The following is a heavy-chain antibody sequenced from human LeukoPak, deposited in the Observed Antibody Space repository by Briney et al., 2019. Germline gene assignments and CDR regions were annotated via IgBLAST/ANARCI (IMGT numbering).Heavy chain of an antibody. J-gene: IGHJ4*02. CDR3: ARGPAVVAATSYFDY. D-gene: IGHD2-15*01. V-gene: IGHV3-7*01. CDR1: GFTFSSYW. Sequence: GGSLRLSCAASGFTFSSYWMSWVRQAPGKGLEWVANIKQDGSEKYYVDSVKGRFTISRDNAKNSLYLQMNSLRAEDTAVYYCARGPAVVAATSYFDYWGQGTLVTDSS. CDR2: IKQDGSEK.